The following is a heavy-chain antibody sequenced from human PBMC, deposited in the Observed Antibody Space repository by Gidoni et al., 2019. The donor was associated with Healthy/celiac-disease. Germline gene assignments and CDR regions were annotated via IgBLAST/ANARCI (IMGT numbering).Heavy chain of an antibody. CDR2: INHSGST. D-gene: IGHD2-2*02. Sequence: QVQLQQWGAGLLKPSETLSLTCAVYGGSFSGYSWSWIRPPPGKGLEWIGEINHSGSTNYNPALKSRVTISVDTSKNQFSLKLSSVTAADTAVYYCARGLCSSTSCYTRTYNWFDPWGQGTLVTVSS. CDR1: GGSFSGYS. J-gene: IGHJ5*02. V-gene: IGHV4-34*01. CDR3: ARGLCSSTSCYTRTYNWFDP.